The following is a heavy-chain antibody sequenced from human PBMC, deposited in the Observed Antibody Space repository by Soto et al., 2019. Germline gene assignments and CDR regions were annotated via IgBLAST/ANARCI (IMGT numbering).Heavy chain of an antibody. CDR1: GGSICSGGYS. V-gene: IGHV4-30-2*01. J-gene: IGHJ4*02. CDR3: ARDHPHSYGVYYFDY. CDR2: IYHSGST. D-gene: IGHD5-18*01. Sequence: PSETLSLTCAVSGGSICSGGYSWSWIRQPPGKGLEWIGYIYHSGSTYYNPSLRNRVTISIDTSKNQVSLKVNSVTAADTAVYYCARDHPHSYGVYYFDYWGQGTPVTVSS.